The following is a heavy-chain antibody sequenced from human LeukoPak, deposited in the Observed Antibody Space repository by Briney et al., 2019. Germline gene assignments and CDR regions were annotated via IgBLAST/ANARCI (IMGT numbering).Heavy chain of an antibody. V-gene: IGHV3-53*01. CDR3: ARKRCGGDCPFDY. J-gene: IGHJ4*02. CDR1: GFTVSNNY. Sequence: SGGSLRLSCAASGFTVSNNYMNWVRQAPGKGLEWVSVIYSGGGTYYADSVKGRFTISRDNSKNTLYLQMNSLRAEDTAAYYCARKRCGGDCPFDYWGQGTLVTVSS. CDR2: IYSGGGT. D-gene: IGHD2-21*02.